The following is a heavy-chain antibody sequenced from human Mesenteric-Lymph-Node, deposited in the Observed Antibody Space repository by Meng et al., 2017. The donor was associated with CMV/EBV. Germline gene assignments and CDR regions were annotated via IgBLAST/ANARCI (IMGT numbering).Heavy chain of an antibody. D-gene: IGHD3-9*01. CDR3: ASDVGRYFDWLLPQARPLDPRPKTRNGMDV. CDR2: NSAHNGNT. CDR1: GYTFIRYG. J-gene: IGHJ6*02. V-gene: IGHV1-18*01. Sequence: SVTVSCKASGYTFIRYGIILVRQAPGHGLEWMGWNSAHNGNTNYAQKLQGIVTMTTDTPTSPAYMELRSLRSDDTAVYYCASDVGRYFDWLLPQARPLDPRPKTRNGMDVWGQGTTVTVSS.